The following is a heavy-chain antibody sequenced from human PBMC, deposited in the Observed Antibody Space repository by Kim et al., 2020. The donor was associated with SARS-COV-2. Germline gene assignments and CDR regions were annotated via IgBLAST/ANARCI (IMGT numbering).Heavy chain of an antibody. D-gene: IGHD2-2*01. CDR1: GGSISSRSYY. V-gene: IGHV4-39*01. Sequence: SETLSLTCSVSGGSISSRSYYWGWIRQPPGKGLEWIGSIYYTETTYYNPSLKSRVSLSLDTSKTQFSLTLSALTAADTAVYYCARHSGGGGVCTSFSCPVNAVDTWGQGTVVSVSS. J-gene: IGHJ3*02. CDR3: ARHSGGGGVCTSFSCPVNAVDT. CDR2: IYYTETT.